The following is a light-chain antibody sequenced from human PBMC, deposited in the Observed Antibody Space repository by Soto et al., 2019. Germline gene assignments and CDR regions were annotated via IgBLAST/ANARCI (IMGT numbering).Light chain of an antibody. Sequence: SALTQPASVSGFPGQSITISCAGTSSDVGGYNYVSWYQQLPGKAPTLVIFDVSHRPSGVSDRFSGSRSGNTASLTISGLQADDEADYYCTSFTSASTPYVLGTGTKVTVL. V-gene: IGLV2-14*03. CDR2: DVS. CDR1: SSDVGGYNY. J-gene: IGLJ1*01. CDR3: TSFTSASTPYV.